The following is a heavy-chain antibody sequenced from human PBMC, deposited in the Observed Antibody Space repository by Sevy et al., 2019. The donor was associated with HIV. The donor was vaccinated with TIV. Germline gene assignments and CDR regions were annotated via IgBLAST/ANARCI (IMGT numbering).Heavy chain of an antibody. CDR2: INWNGGGT. Sequence: GGSLRLSCAASGFTFDDYGMSWVRQVPGKGLEWVADINWNGGGTTYPDSVKGRFTISTDNAKNSLYLQLNSLRVEDTALNYCAREGVVRPTVHEGAFDLWGQRAMVTVSS. J-gene: IGHJ3*01. CDR3: AREGVVRPTVHEGAFDL. V-gene: IGHV3-20*04. CDR1: GFTFDDYG. D-gene: IGHD1-26*01.